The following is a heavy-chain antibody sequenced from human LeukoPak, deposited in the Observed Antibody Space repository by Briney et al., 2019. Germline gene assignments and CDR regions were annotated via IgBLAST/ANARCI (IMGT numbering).Heavy chain of an antibody. V-gene: IGHV4-39*07. CDR3: AGGSYYGPFDY. Sequence: SETLSLTCTVSGDSIGSGTFYWGWIRQPPGKGLEWIGYIYYSGSTYYNPSLKSRVTISVDTSKNQFSLKLSSVTAADTAVYYCAGGSYYGPFDYWGQGTLVTVSS. J-gene: IGHJ4*02. CDR2: IYYSGST. CDR1: GDSIGSGTFY. D-gene: IGHD1-26*01.